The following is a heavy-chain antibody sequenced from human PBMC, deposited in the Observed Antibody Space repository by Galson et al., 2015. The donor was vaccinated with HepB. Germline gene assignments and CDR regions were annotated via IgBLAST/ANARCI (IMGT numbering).Heavy chain of an antibody. CDR2: INPDGSAE. V-gene: IGHV3-7*03. J-gene: IGHJ1*01. CDR3: AGNSQY. Sequence: SLRLSCAGSGFSFNTYWMNWVRRAPGMGLEWVANINPDGSAERYVDSVKGRFTISRDNAENSLYLQMNSLRADDTAVYYCAGNSQYWGQGILVTVSS. CDR1: GFSFNTYW. D-gene: IGHD4-11*01.